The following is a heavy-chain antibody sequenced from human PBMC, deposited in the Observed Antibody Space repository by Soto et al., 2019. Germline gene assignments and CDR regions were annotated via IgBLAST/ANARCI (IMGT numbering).Heavy chain of an antibody. J-gene: IGHJ5*02. CDR2: IYHSGST. CDR3: ARARRGVIHRAHNWFDP. Sequence: SETLSLTCAVSGGSISSGGYSWSWIRQPPGKGLEWIGYIYHSGSTYYNPSLKSRVTISVDRSKNQFSLKLSSVTAADTAVYYCARARRGVIHRAHNWFDPWGQGTLVTVS. CDR1: GGSISSGGYS. D-gene: IGHD3-10*01. V-gene: IGHV4-30-2*01.